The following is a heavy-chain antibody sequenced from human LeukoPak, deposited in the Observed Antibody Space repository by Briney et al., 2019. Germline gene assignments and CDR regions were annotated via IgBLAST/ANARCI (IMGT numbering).Heavy chain of an antibody. CDR2: ISGSGGST. Sequence: GGSLRLSCAASGFTFSSYAMSWVRQAPGKGLEWVSAISGSGGSTYYADSVKGRFTISRDNSKYTLYLQMNSLRAEDTAVYYCAKAPRGYCSGGSCYADYCGQGTLVTVSS. CDR3: AKAPRGYCSGGSCYADY. CDR1: GFTFSSYA. J-gene: IGHJ4*02. D-gene: IGHD2-15*01. V-gene: IGHV3-23*01.